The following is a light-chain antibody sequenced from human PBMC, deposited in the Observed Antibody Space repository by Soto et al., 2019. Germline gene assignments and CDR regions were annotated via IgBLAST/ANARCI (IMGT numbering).Light chain of an antibody. J-gene: IGKJ1*01. CDR1: QSVSSSY. CDR3: QQYGSSRWT. V-gene: IGKV3-20*01. CDR2: GAS. Sequence: EIVLTQSPGTLSLSPGERATLSCRASQSVSSSYLAWYQQKPGQAPRLLIYGASSRATGIPDRFSGSGSGTDFALTIGRLEPEDFAVDYCQQYGSSRWTFGQGTKVEIK.